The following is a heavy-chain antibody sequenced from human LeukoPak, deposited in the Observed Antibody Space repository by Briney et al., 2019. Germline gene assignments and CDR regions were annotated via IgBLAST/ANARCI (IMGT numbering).Heavy chain of an antibody. CDR1: GFTFSSYA. CDR3: AKASVGAPRLYY. D-gene: IGHD1-26*01. Sequence: GGSLRLSCAASGFTFSSYAMSWVRRAPGKGLEWVAAISYDGHNKYYADSVKGRFTISRDYSTNTLYLHMNSLRPDDTSLYFCAKASVGAPRLYYWGQGTLVTVSS. J-gene: IGHJ4*02. CDR2: ISYDGHNK. V-gene: IGHV3-30*18.